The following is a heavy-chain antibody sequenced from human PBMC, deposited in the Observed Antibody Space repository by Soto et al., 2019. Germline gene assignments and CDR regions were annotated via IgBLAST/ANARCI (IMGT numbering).Heavy chain of an antibody. Sequence: ASVKVSCKASGYTFTSYALHWVRQARGERPEWMGWINAANGDTKYSKKFQGRVTITRDTSASTGYMELSSLRSEDTAVYYCGRSKVEARGKITYQVRAFWGKGPTDPV. CDR3: GRSKVEARGKITYQVRAF. J-gene: IGHJ6*03. D-gene: IGHD1-26*01. CDR1: GYTFTSYA. CDR2: INAANGDT. V-gene: IGHV1-3*01.